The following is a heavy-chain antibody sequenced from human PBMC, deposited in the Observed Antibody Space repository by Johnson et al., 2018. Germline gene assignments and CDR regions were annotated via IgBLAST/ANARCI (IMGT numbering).Heavy chain of an antibody. V-gene: IGHV3-9*01. CDR3: AKNYCTKGVCPNPMDV. J-gene: IGHJ6*04. D-gene: IGHD2-8*01. CDR2: ISWNRGSI. CDR1: GFTFDDYA. Sequence: EVQLLESGGGLVQPGRSLRLSCAASGFTFDDYAMHWVRQAPGKGLVWVSGISWNRGSIGYADSVKGRFTISRDNDKNSLYLQMNSLRAEDTALYYCAKNYCTKGVCPNPMDVWGKGTTGTVSA.